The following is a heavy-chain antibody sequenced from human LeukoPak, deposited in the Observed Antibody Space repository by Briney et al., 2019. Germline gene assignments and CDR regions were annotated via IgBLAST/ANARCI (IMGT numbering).Heavy chain of an antibody. V-gene: IGHV4-59*01. CDR2: IYYSGCT. CDR1: GGSIRSYY. Sequence: SETLSLTCTVSGGSIRSYYWSWIRQPPGKGLEWIGDIYYSGCTNYNPSLKSRVTISVDTSTNQFSLKLSSVTAADTAVYYCARGTTVTPTYFDYWGQGTLVTVSS. CDR3: ARGTTVTPTYFDY. D-gene: IGHD4-17*01. J-gene: IGHJ4*02.